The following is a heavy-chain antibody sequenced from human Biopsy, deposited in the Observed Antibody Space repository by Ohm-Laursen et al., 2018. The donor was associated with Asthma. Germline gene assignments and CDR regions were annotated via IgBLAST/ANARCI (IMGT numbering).Heavy chain of an antibody. J-gene: IGHJ4*02. CDR3: ARDFGGWYYFDN. D-gene: IGHD3-3*01. CDR2: IYYTGTT. CDR1: GGSISGFY. V-gene: IGHV4-59*01. Sequence: GTLSLTCTVSGGSISGFYWSWIRQPPGKGLEWIGYIYYTGTTDYNPSLKSRVSISVDTSKNQFSLKLTSVTAADTAVYYCARDFGGWYYFDNWGQGSLVTVSS.